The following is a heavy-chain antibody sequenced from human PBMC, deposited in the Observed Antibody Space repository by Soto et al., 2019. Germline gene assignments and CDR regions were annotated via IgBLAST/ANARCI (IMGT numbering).Heavy chain of an antibody. CDR3: ARDPDSGSYYYYYGMDV. CDR2: ISSSSSYI. V-gene: IGHV3-21*01. D-gene: IGHD1-26*01. CDR1: GFTFSSYS. J-gene: IGHJ6*02. Sequence: EVQLVESGGGLVKPGGSLRLSCAASGFTFSSYSMNWVRQAPGKGLEWVSSISSSSSYIYYADPVKGRVTISRDNAKNXXYRQMNGMRAEDTAVYYGARDPDSGSYYYYYGMDVWGQGTTVTVSS.